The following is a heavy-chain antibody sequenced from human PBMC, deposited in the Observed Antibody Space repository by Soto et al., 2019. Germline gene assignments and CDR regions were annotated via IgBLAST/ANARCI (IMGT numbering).Heavy chain of an antibody. V-gene: IGHV3-7*03. CDR2: IKQDGSEK. Sequence: EVQLVESGGGLVQPGGSLRLSCAASGFTFSSYWMSWVHQAPGKGLEWVANIKQDGSEKYYVDSVKGRFTISRDNAKNSLYLQMNSLRAEDTAVYYCARTRYYYDSSGYYSTFYGMDVWGQGTTVTVSS. J-gene: IGHJ6*02. CDR1: GFTFSSYW. CDR3: ARTRYYYDSSGYYSTFYGMDV. D-gene: IGHD3-22*01.